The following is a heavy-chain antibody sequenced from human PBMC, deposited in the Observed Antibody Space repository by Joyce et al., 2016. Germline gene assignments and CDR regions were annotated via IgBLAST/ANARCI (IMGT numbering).Heavy chain of an antibody. CDR1: GGTISSGDHF. J-gene: IGHJ5*02. CDR2: IKYSGIT. V-gene: IGHV4-30-4*01. CDR3: VRLSRTDCRRSWWFDP. Sequence: QVQLQESGPGVVKPSQTLSPTCAVSGGTISSGDHFWSWIRQPPGKGLEWGGYIKYSGITYYNPSLKSVVTRSVDKCKDQFFLRLSTVTAAETAVYYRVRLSRTDCRRSWWFDPWGQGTLLTVSS. D-gene: IGHD2-21*01.